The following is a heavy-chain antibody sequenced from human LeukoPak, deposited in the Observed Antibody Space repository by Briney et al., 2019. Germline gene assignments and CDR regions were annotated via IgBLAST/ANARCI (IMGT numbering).Heavy chain of an antibody. Sequence: GRSLRLSCAASGFTFSSYAMHWVRQAPGKGLEWVAVISYDGSNKYYADSVKGRFTISRDNSKNTLYLQMNSLRAEDTAVYYCARGGQQQLVRRLDYWGQGTLVTVSS. D-gene: IGHD6-13*01. CDR1: GFTFSSYA. CDR2: ISYDGSNK. J-gene: IGHJ4*02. CDR3: ARGGQQQLVRRLDY. V-gene: IGHV3-30-3*01.